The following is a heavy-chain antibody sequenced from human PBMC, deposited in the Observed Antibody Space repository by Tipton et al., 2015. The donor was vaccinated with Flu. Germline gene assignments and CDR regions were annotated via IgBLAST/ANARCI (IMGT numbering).Heavy chain of an antibody. CDR3: AKDPYSFGISLGEYNWFDP. CDR1: GFTFRSYA. CDR2: ISGGGRSP. Sequence: SLRLSCAASGFTFRSYAMNWVRQAPGKGLEWVSAISGGGRSPYYADSVKGRFTISRDNSKNTLYLQMNSLRAEDTAVYYCAKDPYSFGISLGEYNWFDPWGQGTLVTVSS. D-gene: IGHD3-10*01. J-gene: IGHJ5*02. V-gene: IGHV3-23*01.